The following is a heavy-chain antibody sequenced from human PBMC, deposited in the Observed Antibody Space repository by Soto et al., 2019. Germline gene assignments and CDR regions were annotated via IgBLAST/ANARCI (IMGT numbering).Heavy chain of an antibody. CDR1: GGSFSGYY. D-gene: IGHD3-3*01. CDR3: AREGLRFRWFDP. CDR2: INHSGST. V-gene: IGHV4-34*01. Sequence: PSETLSLTCAVYGGSFSGYYWSWIRQPPGKGLEWIGEINHSGSTNYNPSLKSRVTISVDTSKNQFSLKLSSVTAADTAVYYCAREGLRFRWFDPWGQGTLVTVSS. J-gene: IGHJ5*02.